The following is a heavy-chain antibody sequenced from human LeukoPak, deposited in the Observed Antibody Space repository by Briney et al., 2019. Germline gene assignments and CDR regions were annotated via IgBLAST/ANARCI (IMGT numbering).Heavy chain of an antibody. Sequence: GGTLRLSCAASGFTFSSYAMSWVRQAPGKGLEWVSAISGSGGSTYYADSVKGRFTISRDDSKNTLYLQMNSLRAEDTAVYYCARAYDILTGYPDYWGQGTLVTVSS. CDR3: ARAYDILTGYPDY. V-gene: IGHV3-23*01. J-gene: IGHJ4*02. D-gene: IGHD3-9*01. CDR1: GFTFSSYA. CDR2: ISGSGGST.